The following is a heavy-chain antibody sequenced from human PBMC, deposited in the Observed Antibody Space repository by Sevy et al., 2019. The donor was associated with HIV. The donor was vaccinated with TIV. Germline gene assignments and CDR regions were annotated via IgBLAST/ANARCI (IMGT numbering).Heavy chain of an antibody. CDR3: AKDSSSGIAAAVTYFDY. CDR2: ISWDGGST. V-gene: IGHV3-43D*03. Sequence: GGSLRLSCAASGFTFDDYAMHWVRQAPGKGLEWVSLISWDGGSTYYADSVKGRFTISRDNSKNSLYLQMNSLRAEDTALYYCAKDSSSGIAAAVTYFDYWGQGTLVTVSS. J-gene: IGHJ4*02. CDR1: GFTFDDYA. D-gene: IGHD6-13*01.